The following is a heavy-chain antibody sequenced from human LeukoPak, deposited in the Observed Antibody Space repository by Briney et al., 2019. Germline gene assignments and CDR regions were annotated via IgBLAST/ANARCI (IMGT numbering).Heavy chain of an antibody. CDR3: ARDSSKRDYDFWSGYYRFDP. CDR1: GYTFTGYY. D-gene: IGHD3-3*01. Sequence: ASVKVSCKASGYTFTGYYMHWVRQAPGQGLEWMGRINPNSGGTNYAQKFQGRVTMTRDTSISTAYMELSRLRSDDTAVYYCARDSSKRDYDFWSGYYRFDPWGQGTLVTVSS. J-gene: IGHJ5*02. V-gene: IGHV1-2*06. CDR2: INPNSGGT.